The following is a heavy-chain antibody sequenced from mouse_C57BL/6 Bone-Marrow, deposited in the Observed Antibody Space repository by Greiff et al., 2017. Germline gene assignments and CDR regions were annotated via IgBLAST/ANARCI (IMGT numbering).Heavy chain of an antibody. V-gene: IGHV1-5*01. CDR1: GYTFTSYW. CDR2: IYPGNSDT. Sequence: VQLKEPGTVLARPGASVKMSCKTSGYTFTSYWMHWVKQRPGQGLEWIGAIYPGNSDTSYNQKFKGKAKLTVVTSASTAYMGLSSLTNEDSAVYYCTRGIYCGPSGRFAYWGQGTLVTVSA. D-gene: IGHD2-1*01. CDR3: TRGIYCGPSGRFAY. J-gene: IGHJ3*01.